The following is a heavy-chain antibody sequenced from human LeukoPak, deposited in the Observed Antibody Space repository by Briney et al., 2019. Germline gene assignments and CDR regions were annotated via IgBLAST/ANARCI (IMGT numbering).Heavy chain of an antibody. CDR2: ISGSGGSS. CDR1: GFTFSSYA. CDR3: AKDLVVVGYTAMVTSDY. J-gene: IGHJ4*02. Sequence: PGGSPRLSCAASGFTFSSYAMSWVRQAPGKGLEWVSAISGSGGSSYYADSVKGRFTISRDNSKNTLYLQMNSLRAEDTAVYYCAKDLVVVGYTAMVTSDYWGQGTLVTVSS. D-gene: IGHD5-18*01. V-gene: IGHV3-23*01.